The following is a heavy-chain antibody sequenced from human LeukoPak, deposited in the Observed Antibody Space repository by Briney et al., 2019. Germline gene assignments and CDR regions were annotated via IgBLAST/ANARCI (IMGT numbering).Heavy chain of an antibody. J-gene: IGHJ4*02. CDR1: GYTFTGYY. V-gene: IGHV1-2*02. D-gene: IGHD5-18*01. Sequence: APVKVSCRASGYTFTGYYMHWVRQAPGQGLEWMGWINPNSGGTNYAQKFQGRVTMTRDSSISTAYMELSRLRSDDTAVYYCAREVEDTAMVTGYFDYWGQGTLVTVSS. CDR2: INPNSGGT. CDR3: AREVEDTAMVTGYFDY.